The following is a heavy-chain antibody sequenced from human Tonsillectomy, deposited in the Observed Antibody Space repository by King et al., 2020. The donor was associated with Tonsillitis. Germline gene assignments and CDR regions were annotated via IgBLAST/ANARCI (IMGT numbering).Heavy chain of an antibody. V-gene: IGHV3-66*01. J-gene: IGHJ4*02. CDR3: ATLVI. Sequence: VQLVESGGGLVQPGGSLRLSCAASGFTVSSNHMMWVRQAPGKGLEWVSIIYSGGSTYYADSVKGRFTNSRDNSKNTMYLKMNSLRAEDTAVYYCATLVIWGQGTLVTVSS. CDR2: IYSGGST. CDR1: GFTVSSNH.